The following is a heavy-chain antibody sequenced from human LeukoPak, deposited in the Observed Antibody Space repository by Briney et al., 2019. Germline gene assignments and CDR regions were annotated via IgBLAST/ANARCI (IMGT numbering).Heavy chain of an antibody. CDR1: GGSISSGSYY. CDR2: FYTSGST. D-gene: IGHD3-10*01. CDR3: ARGLGDYYYYYGMDV. V-gene: IGHV4-61*02. J-gene: IGHJ6*02. Sequence: SETLSLTCTVSGGSISSGSYYWSWIRQPAGKGLEWIGRFYTSGSTNYNPSLKSRVTISVDTSKNQFSLKLSSVTAADTAVYYCARGLGDYYYYYGMDVWGQGTTVTVSS.